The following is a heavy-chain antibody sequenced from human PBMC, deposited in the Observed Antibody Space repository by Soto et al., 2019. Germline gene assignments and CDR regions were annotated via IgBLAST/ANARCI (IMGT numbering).Heavy chain of an antibody. CDR2: INPSGGST. CDR3: ARAQDSSGYHTLGWFDP. Sequence: QVQLVQSGAEVKKPGASVKVSCKASGYTFTSYYMHWVRQAPGQGLEWMGIINPSGGSTSYAQKFQGRVPMTRDTSTSTVYMELSSLRSEDTAVYYCARAQDSSGYHTLGWFDPWGQGTLVTVSS. J-gene: IGHJ5*02. V-gene: IGHV1-46*01. CDR1: GYTFTSYY. D-gene: IGHD3-22*01.